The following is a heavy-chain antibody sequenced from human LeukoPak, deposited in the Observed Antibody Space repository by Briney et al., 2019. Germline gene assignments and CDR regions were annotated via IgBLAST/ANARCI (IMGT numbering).Heavy chain of an antibody. CDR2: IYYSGST. CDR1: GGSISSYY. J-gene: IGHJ3*02. CDR3: ARDPGEAAAGLDAFDI. Sequence: SETLSLTCTVSGGSISSYYWSWIRQPPGKGLEWIGYIYYSGSTNYNPSLRSRVTISVDTSKNQFSLKLSSVTAADTAVYYCARDPGEAAAGLDAFDIWGQGTMVTVSS. D-gene: IGHD6-13*01. V-gene: IGHV4-59*01.